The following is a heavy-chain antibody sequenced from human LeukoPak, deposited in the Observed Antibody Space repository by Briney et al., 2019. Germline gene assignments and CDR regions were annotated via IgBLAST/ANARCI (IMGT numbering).Heavy chain of an antibody. D-gene: IGHD1-1*01. Sequence: GGSLRLSCADSEFTVSSNYMNWVRQAPGKGLKWVSIIYSGGSAYYADSVKGRFTISKDNSKNTLYLLMNSLRVEDTAVYYCARSLILATGTKNYFDYWGQGTLVTVSS. CDR3: ARSLILATGTKNYFDY. CDR2: IYSGGSA. CDR1: EFTVSSNY. V-gene: IGHV3-66*01. J-gene: IGHJ4*02.